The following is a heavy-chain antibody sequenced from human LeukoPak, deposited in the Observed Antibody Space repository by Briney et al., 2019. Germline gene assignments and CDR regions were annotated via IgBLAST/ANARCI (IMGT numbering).Heavy chain of an antibody. J-gene: IGHJ3*02. CDR3: ARAAYCGGDCFNDAFDI. D-gene: IGHD2-21*02. V-gene: IGHV4-59*01. Sequence: SETLSLTCTVSGDFISRYYWSWIRQSPGKGLEWLGYVYDRGGTNYNPSLKSRVTISVDTSKNQFSLKLSSVTAADTAVYYCARAAYCGGDCFNDAFDIWGQGTMVTVSS. CDR1: GDFISRYY. CDR2: VYDRGGT.